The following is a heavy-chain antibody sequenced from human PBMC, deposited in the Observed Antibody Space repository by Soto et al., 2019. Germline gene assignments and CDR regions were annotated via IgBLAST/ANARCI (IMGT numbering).Heavy chain of an antibody. CDR1: GYTFTNYY. CDR3: ARDNSSGYSFFDY. Sequence: ASVKVSCKASGYTFTNYYIHWVRQAPGQGLEWMGIINPTGGSTNYAQKFQGRVTMTRDTSTSTVYMELSSLRSEDTAVYYCARDNSSGYSFFDYWGQGTRVTVSS. D-gene: IGHD3-22*01. CDR2: INPTGGST. V-gene: IGHV1-46*01. J-gene: IGHJ4*02.